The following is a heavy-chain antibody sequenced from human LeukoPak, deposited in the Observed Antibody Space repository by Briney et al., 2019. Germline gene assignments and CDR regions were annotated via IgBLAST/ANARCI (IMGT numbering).Heavy chain of an antibody. V-gene: IGHV3-21*01. D-gene: IGHD6-13*01. CDR3: ARAGVAAAVLDY. CDR1: GFTFSSYA. CDR2: ISSSSSYI. Sequence: PGRSLRLSCAASGFTFSSYAMHWVRQAPGKGLEWVSSISSSSSYIYYADSVKGRFTISRDNAKNSLYLQMNSLRAEDTAVYYCARAGVAAAVLDYWGQGTLVTVSS. J-gene: IGHJ4*02.